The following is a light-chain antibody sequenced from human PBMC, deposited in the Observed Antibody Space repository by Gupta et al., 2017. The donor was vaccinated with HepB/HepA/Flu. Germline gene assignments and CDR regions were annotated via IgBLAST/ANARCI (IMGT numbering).Light chain of an antibody. J-gene: IGLJ1*01. Sequence: SSVLTQPPSLPVAPGHTARLTCGGNNIGSKSVHWYQQKPGQAPVRVIDYDRDRPSGIPERFSGYNSGNTATLNISRVEAGEEADDYCQVWDSSSDQDVFGTGTKVTVL. CDR3: QVWDSSSDQDV. V-gene: IGLV3-21*04. CDR2: YDR. CDR1: NIGSKS.